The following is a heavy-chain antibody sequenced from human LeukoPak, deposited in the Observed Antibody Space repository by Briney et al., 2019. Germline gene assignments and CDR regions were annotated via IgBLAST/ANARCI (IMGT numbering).Heavy chain of an antibody. J-gene: IGHJ4*01. CDR2: IYYSGSS. CDR1: GGFISSYY. D-gene: IGHD1-26*01. Sequence: SETLSLTCTVSGGFISSYYWSWIRQPTGKGLEWIGYIYYSGSSNYNPSLKSRVTISVDTSKNQFSLKPSSVTAADTAVYYSESGLVGATEGVFAYWGQGTLATVSS. V-gene: IGHV4-59*08. CDR3: ESGLVGATEGVFAY.